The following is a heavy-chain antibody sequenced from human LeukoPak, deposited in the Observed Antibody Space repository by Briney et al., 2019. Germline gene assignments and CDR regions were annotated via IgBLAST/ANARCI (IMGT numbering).Heavy chain of an antibody. Sequence: ASVKVSCKASGDTFTGYYIHWVRQAPGQGLEWMGWINPNSGGTKYAQRFEGGVTLTRDTSTSTAYMELSSLRSDATAVYFCARERDLRSSGWLHWFDPWGQGTLVTVSS. CDR1: GDTFTGYY. CDR3: ARERDLRSSGWLHWFDP. V-gene: IGHV1-2*02. D-gene: IGHD6-19*01. CDR2: INPNSGGT. J-gene: IGHJ5*02.